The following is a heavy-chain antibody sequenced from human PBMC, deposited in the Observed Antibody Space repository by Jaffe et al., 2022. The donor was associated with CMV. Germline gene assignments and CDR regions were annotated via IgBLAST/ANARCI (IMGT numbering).Heavy chain of an antibody. CDR1: GFTFNNYA. CDR3: ARDGTPGVEWFDP. D-gene: IGHD2-15*01. J-gene: IGHJ5*02. Sequence: EVQLVESGGGLVQPGRSLRLSCAASGFTFNNYAMHWVRQAPGKGPEWVSSISWNSVNIGYADSVKGRFTISRDNAKNSLYLHMNSLRPEDTALYYCARDGTPGVEWFDPWGQGTLVAVSS. V-gene: IGHV3-9*01. CDR2: ISWNSVNI.